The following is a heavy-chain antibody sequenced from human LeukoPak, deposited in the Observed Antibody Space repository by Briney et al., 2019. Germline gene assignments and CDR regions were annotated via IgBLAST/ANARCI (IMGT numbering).Heavy chain of an antibody. V-gene: IGHV4-61*02. J-gene: IGHJ5*02. CDR3: AALVGGS. Sequence: SQTLSLTCTVSGGSISSGNSYLSWLRQPAGKELEWIGRIYRSARTNYTHSLKIRVTILLDTSKNDFSLNLTSVTAADTHVYICAALVGGSWGQGTLVTVSS. D-gene: IGHD3-10*01. CDR2: IYRSART. CDR1: GGSISSGNSY.